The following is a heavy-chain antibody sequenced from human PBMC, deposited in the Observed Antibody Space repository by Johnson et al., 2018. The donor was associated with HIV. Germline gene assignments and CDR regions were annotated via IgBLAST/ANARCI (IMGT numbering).Heavy chain of an antibody. CDR2: ISYDGSNK. CDR1: GFTFSSYW. Sequence: QVQLVESGGGVVQPGGSLRLSCAASGFTFSSYWMSWVRQAPGKGLEWVAVISYDGSNKYYADSVKGRFTISRDNSKNTLYLQMNSLRAEDTALYYCAKLTRLDAFDIWGQGTMVTVSS. CDR3: AKLTRLDAFDI. D-gene: IGHD6-25*01. J-gene: IGHJ3*02. V-gene: IGHV3-30-3*02.